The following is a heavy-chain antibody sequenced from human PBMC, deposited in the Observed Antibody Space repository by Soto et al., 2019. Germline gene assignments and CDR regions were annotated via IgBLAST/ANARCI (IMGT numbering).Heavy chain of an antibody. D-gene: IGHD5-12*01. CDR1: GDSVASNSAA. J-gene: IGHJ6*03. CDR3: ARGWMGGYDLYYYYYYMAV. Sequence: SQTLSLTCAISGDSVASNSAAWNWSRQSPSRGLEWLGRTYYRSKWYNDYAVSVKSRITINPDTSKNQFSLQLNSVTPEDTAVYYCARGWMGGYDLYYYYYYMAVWGKGTTVT. V-gene: IGHV6-1*01. CDR2: TYYRSKWYN.